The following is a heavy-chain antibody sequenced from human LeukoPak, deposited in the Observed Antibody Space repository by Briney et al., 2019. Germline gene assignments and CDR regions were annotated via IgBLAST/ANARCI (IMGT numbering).Heavy chain of an antibody. Sequence: ASGKVSCKASGYTFTNYDISWVRQATGQGLEWMGYMKPNSGNTGYAQKFQGRVTMTRDTSISTAYMELSRLRSDDTAVYYCARVEYSSSSLHYYHMDVWGKGTTVTVSS. J-gene: IGHJ6*03. D-gene: IGHD6-6*01. CDR2: MKPNSGNT. V-gene: IGHV1-8*01. CDR3: ARVEYSSSSLHYYHMDV. CDR1: GYTFTNYD.